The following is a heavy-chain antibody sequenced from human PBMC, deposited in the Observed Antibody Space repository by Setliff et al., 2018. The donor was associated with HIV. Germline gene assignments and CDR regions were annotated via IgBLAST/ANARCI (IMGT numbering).Heavy chain of an antibody. V-gene: IGHV4-34*01. J-gene: IGHJ4*02. CDR1: GGSFHSYY. D-gene: IGHD6-19*01. CDR3: ARGSAVTGTLEY. CDR2: ITDSGVT. Sequence: SETLSLTCAVYGGSFHSYYWTWIRQSPGKGLEWIGEITDSGVTNYHPSLKSRVTISLDPSKNQFSLRLTSVTAADAAMYYCARGSAVTGTLEYWGQGTLVTV.